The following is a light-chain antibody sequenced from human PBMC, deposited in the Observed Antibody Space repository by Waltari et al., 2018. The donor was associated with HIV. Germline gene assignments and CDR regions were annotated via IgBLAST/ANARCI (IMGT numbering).Light chain of an antibody. CDR3: GTWDSSLSAYVV. CDR2: EVS. V-gene: IGLV2-14*01. J-gene: IGLJ2*01. Sequence: QSALTQPASVSGSPGQSITISCTGTRSAVGGYNYVSWYQQHPGKAPKLMIYEVSNRPSGVSNRFSGSKSGTSATLGITGLQTGDEADYYCGTWDSSLSAYVVFGGGTKLTVL. CDR1: RSAVGGYNY.